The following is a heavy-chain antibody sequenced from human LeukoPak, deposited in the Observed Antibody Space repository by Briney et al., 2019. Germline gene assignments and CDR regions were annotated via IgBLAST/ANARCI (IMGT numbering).Heavy chain of an antibody. CDR2: ISGSGGYT. V-gene: IGHV3-23*01. CDR1: GFTFSTYA. D-gene: IGHD5-12*01. Sequence: GGSLRLSCAAPGFTFSTYAMIWVRQAPGKGLEWVSAISGSGGYTYYADSVKGRFTISRDNSKNTLYLQMDSLGAEDTAVYYCAKAPYDNYYYYMGVWGKGTTVTVSS. CDR3: AKAPYDNYYYYMGV. J-gene: IGHJ6*03.